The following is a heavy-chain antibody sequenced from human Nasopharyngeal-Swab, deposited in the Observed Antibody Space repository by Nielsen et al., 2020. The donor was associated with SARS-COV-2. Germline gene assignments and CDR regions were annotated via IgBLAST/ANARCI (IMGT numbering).Heavy chain of an antibody. V-gene: IGHV3-7*03. J-gene: IGHJ6*02. Sequence: GESLKISCAASGFTFSSHWMSWVRQAPGKGLEWVANIKQDGSEKYYVDSVKGRFTISRDNAKNSLYLQMNSLRAEDTAVNYCARDHQLGPTNYGMDVWGQGTTVTVSS. D-gene: IGHD6-6*01. CDR2: IKQDGSEK. CDR3: ARDHQLGPTNYGMDV. CDR1: GFTFSSHW.